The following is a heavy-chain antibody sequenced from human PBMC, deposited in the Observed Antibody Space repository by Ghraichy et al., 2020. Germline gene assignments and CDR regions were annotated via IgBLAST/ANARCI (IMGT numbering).Heavy chain of an antibody. J-gene: IGHJ4*02. CDR1: GFTVSSNY. CDR3: AKSEYGSGSYYISHYFDY. V-gene: IGHV3-66*01. D-gene: IGHD3-10*01. CDR2: IYSGGST. Sequence: GGSLRLSCVASGFTVSSNYMSLVRQAPGKGLEWVAIIYSGGSTYYAASVEGRFTTFSDSSKNTLYLQMNSLRAEDTAVYYCAKSEYGSGSYYISHYFDYWGQGTLVTVSS.